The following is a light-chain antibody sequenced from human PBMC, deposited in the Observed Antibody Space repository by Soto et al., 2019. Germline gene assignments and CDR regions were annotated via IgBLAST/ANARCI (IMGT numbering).Light chain of an antibody. CDR3: SSFTSIATQV. Sequence: QSALTQPASVSGSPGQSITISCTGTSSDIGGYNYVSWYQQHPGKVPKLIIYEVNNRPTGVSYRFSGSKSANTASLTISGLRAEEEADYYCSSFTSIATQVLEPGTKVTVL. CDR1: SSDIGGYNY. CDR2: EVN. J-gene: IGLJ1*01. V-gene: IGLV2-14*03.